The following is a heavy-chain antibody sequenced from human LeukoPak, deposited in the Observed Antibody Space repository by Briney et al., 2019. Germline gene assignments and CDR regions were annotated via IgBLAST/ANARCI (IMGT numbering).Heavy chain of an antibody. D-gene: IGHD5-18*01. Sequence: ASVKASCKASGYTFTGYYMHWVRQAPGQGLEWMGWINPNSGGTNYAQKFQGWVTMTRDTSISTAYMELSRLRSDDTAVYYCARATRGYSYGYDYWGQGTLVTVSS. V-gene: IGHV1-2*04. CDR2: INPNSGGT. J-gene: IGHJ4*02. CDR1: GYTFTGYY. CDR3: ARATRGYSYGYDY.